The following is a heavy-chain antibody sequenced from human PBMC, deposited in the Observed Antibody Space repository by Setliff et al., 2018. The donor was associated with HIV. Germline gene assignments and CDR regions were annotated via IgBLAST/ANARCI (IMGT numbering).Heavy chain of an antibody. Sequence: GASVKVSCKASGYSFTDYFIHWVRQAPRRGLEWMGWISPHSGGTRTTRTFRGRVTMTRDTSINTAYMELSGVRSDDTAVYFCARQLSNSFDYWGQGTLVTVSS. V-gene: IGHV1-2*02. CDR3: ARQLSNSFDY. D-gene: IGHD1-1*01. J-gene: IGHJ4*02. CDR1: GYSFTDYF. CDR2: ISPHSGGT.